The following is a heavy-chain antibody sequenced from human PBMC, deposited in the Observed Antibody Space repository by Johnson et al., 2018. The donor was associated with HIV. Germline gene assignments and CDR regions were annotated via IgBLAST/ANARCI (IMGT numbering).Heavy chain of an antibody. CDR3: AKDRN. Sequence: HVQLVESGGGVVQPGRSLRLSCVASGFTLSTYGMHWVRQAPGKGLEWVAVMSYDGSNKYYADSVKGRFTISRDSSKNTLYLQMNSLRPEDTAVYYCAKDRNWGQGTMVTVSS. CDR1: GFTLSTYG. CDR2: MSYDGSNK. V-gene: IGHV3-30*18. J-gene: IGHJ3*01.